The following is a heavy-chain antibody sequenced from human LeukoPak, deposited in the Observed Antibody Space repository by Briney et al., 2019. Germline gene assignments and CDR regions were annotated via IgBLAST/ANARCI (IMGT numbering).Heavy chain of an antibody. CDR3: ARVTLTSGAAIDI. J-gene: IGHJ3*02. CDR2: IYHSGKP. D-gene: IGHD1-14*01. CDR1: GGSISSDDYY. V-gene: IGHV4-31*03. Sequence: SETLSLTCTVSGGSISSDDYYWSWIRQHPGKGLEWIGYIYHSGKPYYNPSLKSRIIMSVDTSENQFSLKLSSVTAADTAMYYCARVTLTSGAAIDIWGQGTVVTVSS.